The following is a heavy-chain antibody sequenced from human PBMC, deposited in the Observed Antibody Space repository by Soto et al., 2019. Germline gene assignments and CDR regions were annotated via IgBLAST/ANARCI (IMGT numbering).Heavy chain of an antibody. V-gene: IGHV3-33*01. CDR3: ARVSGSYTYWYFDL. D-gene: IGHD1-26*01. Sequence: QVQLVESGGGVVQPGRSLRLSCAASDSTSGGFGWNGARKAPGKGLEWVAVMWYDGSNKYYADSVKGRFTISRDNSKNTLYLQMNSLRAEDTAVYYCARVSGSYTYWYFDLWGRGTLVTVSS. J-gene: IGHJ2*01. CDR1: DSTSGGFG. CDR2: MWYDGSNK.